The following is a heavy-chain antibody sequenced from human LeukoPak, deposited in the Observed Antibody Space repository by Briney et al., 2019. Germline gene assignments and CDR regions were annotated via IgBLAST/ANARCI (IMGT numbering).Heavy chain of an antibody. CDR3: ATAEEMATIRY. D-gene: IGHD5-24*01. CDR1: GFSLNDDA. V-gene: IGHV3-9*01. CDR2: ISWNGGSI. Sequence: GRSLRLSCAASGFSLNDDAMHWVRQAPGQGLEWVAAISWNGGSIRYAHSVRGRFTISRGSGGNSLYLQMTSLRADDTAVYYCATAEEMATIRYWGQGTLVTVSS. J-gene: IGHJ4*02.